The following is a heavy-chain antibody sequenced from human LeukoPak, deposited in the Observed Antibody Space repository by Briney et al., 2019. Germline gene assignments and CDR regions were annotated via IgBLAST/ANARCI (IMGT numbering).Heavy chain of an antibody. CDR1: AGSFISSSHH. CDR2: VYYGRTT. Sequence: PSETLSLTCTVSAGSFISSSHHWGWIRQSPGKGLEWIGSVYYGRTTYYNPSLDGRVTVSLDTSANQFSLQLNSVTAADTAVYYCVRHDGRGGATMGAFDSWGRDPWSPSPQ. CDR3: VRHDGRGGATMGAFDS. V-gene: IGHV4-39*01. D-gene: IGHD5-12*01. J-gene: IGHJ5*01.